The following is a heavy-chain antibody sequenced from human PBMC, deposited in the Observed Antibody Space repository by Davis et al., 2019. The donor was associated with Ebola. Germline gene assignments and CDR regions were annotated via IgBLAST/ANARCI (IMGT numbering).Heavy chain of an antibody. CDR2: INPNDGRT. D-gene: IGHD5-12*01. Sequence: AASVKVSCKASGYTFTNYYMHWVRQAPAHGLEWMGMINPNDGRTIYAQKFQGRVTVTRDTSTTTVYMDLSSLRSEDTALYYCTTPGGQDSGYDVFDIWGQGTMVTVSS. CDR3: TTPGGQDSGYDVFDI. CDR1: GYTFTNYY. V-gene: IGHV1-46*03. J-gene: IGHJ3*02.